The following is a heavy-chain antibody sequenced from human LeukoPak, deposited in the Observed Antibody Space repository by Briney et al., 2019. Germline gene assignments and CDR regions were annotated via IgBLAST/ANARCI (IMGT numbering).Heavy chain of an antibody. CDR3: VRDKYDRINYPYFDS. V-gene: IGHV3-21*01. D-gene: IGHD3-22*01. Sequence: GGSLRLSCAASGFPFSTHSLNWVRQAPGKGLEWVSSISAGGDFVYYGDSVKGRFTMSRENDKNSLHLQMDSLTAEDTAVYYCVRDKYDRINYPYFDSWGHGTLVTVSS. CDR1: GFPFSTHS. CDR2: ISAGGDFV. J-gene: IGHJ4*01.